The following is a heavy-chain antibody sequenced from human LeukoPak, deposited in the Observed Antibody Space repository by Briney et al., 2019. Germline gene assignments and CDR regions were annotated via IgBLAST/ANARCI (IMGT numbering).Heavy chain of an antibody. CDR1: GFTFSSYA. CDR2: ISGSGGST. CDR3: ATYYDFWSGYDG. Sequence: GGSLRLSCAASGFTFSSYAMSWVRQAPGKGLEWVSAISGSGGSTYCADSVKGRFTISRDNSKNTLYLQMNSLRAEDTAVYNCATYYDFWSGYDGWGQGALVTVSS. D-gene: IGHD3-3*01. J-gene: IGHJ4*02. V-gene: IGHV3-23*01.